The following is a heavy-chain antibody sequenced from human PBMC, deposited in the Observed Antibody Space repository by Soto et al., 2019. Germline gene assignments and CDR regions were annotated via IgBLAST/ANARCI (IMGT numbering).Heavy chain of an antibody. CDR3: XXXXPIFGVVIPLXXXDV. V-gene: IGHV3-23*01. CDR1: GFTFSSYA. CDR2: ISGSGGST. J-gene: IGHJ6*02. Sequence: EVQLLESGGGLVQPGGSLRLSCAASGFTFSSYAMSWVRQAPGKGLEWVSAISGSGGSTYYADSVKGRFTISRDNSKNTLYLQMNSLRAEDTAVXXXXXXXPIFGVVIPLXXXDVWGQG. D-gene: IGHD3-3*01.